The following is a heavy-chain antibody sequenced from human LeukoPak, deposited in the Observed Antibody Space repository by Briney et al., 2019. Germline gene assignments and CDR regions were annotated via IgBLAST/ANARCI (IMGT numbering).Heavy chain of an antibody. CDR1: GFTFSSYA. J-gene: IGHJ4*02. D-gene: IGHD6-6*01. CDR3: ASGGQLVRWGGY. V-gene: IGHV3-7*01. Sequence: GGSLRLSCAASGFTFSSYAMSWVRQAPGKGLEWVANIKQDGSERYYVDSVKGRFTISRDNAKNSLYLQMNSLRAEDTAVYYCASGGQLVRWGGYWGQGTLVTVSS. CDR2: IKQDGSER.